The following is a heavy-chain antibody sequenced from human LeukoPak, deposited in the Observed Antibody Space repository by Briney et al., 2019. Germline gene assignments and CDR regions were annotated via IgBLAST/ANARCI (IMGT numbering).Heavy chain of an antibody. CDR1: GGSISSYY. D-gene: IGHD4-23*01. Sequence: SETLSLTCTVSGGSISSYYWSWIRQPPGKGLEWIGYIYYSGSTNYNPSLKSRVTISVDTCKNQFSLKLSSVTAADTAVYYCARVAGGNSGVAYWGQGTLVTVSS. CDR3: ARVAGGNSGVAY. J-gene: IGHJ4*02. CDR2: IYYSGST. V-gene: IGHV4-59*01.